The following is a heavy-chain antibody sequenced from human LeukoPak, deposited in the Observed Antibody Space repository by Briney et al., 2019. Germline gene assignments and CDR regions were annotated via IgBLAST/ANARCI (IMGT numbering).Heavy chain of an antibody. CDR2: IYSGGST. V-gene: IGHV3-66*01. CDR1: GFTVSSNY. D-gene: IGHD5-12*01. J-gene: IGHJ4*02. Sequence: PGGSLRLSCAASGFTVSSNYMSWVRQAPGKGLEWVSVIYSGGSTYYADSVKGRFTISRDNSKNTLYLQMNSLRAEDTAVYYCARDSVATIPWGFDYWGQGTLVTVSS. CDR3: ARDSVATIPWGFDY.